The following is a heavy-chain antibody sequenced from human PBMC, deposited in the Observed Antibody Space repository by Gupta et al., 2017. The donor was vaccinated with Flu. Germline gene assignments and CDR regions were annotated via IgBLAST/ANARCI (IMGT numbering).Heavy chain of an antibody. CDR2: ISSSSSYI. J-gene: IGHJ4*02. CDR1: GFTFSSYS. Sequence: EVQLVESGGGLVKPGGSLRLSCAASGFTFSSYSMNWVRQAPGKGLEWVSSISSSSSYIYYADSVKGRFTISRDNAKNSLYLQMNSLRAEDTAVYYCARDGGDNWNSEEGRNDYWGQGTLVTVSS. V-gene: IGHV3-21*01. D-gene: IGHD1-20*01. CDR3: ARDGGDNWNSEEGRNDY.